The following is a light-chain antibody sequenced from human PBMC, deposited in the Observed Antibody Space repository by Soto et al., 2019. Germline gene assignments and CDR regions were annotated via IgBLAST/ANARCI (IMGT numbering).Light chain of an antibody. CDR1: QDIRND. J-gene: IGKJ1*01. CDR2: AAS. V-gene: IGKV1-6*01. CDR3: QQYDNWPRT. Sequence: AIQMTQSPSSLSASVGDRVTITCRASQDIRNDLGWYQQKPGKAPKLLIYAASSLQTGVPSRFSGSGSGTEFTLTISSLKSEDFAVYYCQQYDNWPRTFGQGTKVDIK.